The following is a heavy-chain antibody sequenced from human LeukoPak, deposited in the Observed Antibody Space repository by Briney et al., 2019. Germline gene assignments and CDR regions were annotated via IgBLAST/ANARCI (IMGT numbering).Heavy chain of an antibody. V-gene: IGHV4-30-4*01. CDR2: IYYSGST. CDR1: GGSISSGDYY. D-gene: IGHD2-2*01. CDR3: ARVPTWDVVPAALRVGYAFDI. Sequence: SETLSLTCTVSGGSISSGDYYWSWIRQPPGKGLEWIGYIYYSGSTYYNPSLKSRVTISVDTSKNQFSLKQSSVTAADTAVYYCARVPTWDVVPAALRVGYAFDIWGRGTMVTVSS. J-gene: IGHJ3*02.